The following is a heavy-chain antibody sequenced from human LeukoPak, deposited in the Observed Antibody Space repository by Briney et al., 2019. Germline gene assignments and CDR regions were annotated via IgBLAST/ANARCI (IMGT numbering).Heavy chain of an antibody. J-gene: IGHJ4*02. CDR2: MNSAGSFT. CDR3: SRLDY. Sequence: PGGSLRLSCAASGFSFSSYWMYWVRQVPGKGLVWVSHMNSAGSFTHYADSVNGRFTISRDNDKNTVYLQMNSLRTEDTAVYYCSRLDYWGQGTLVTVSS. CDR1: GFSFSSYW. V-gene: IGHV3-74*01.